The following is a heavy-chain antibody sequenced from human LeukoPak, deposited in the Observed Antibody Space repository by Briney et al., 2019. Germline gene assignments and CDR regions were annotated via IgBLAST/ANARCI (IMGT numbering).Heavy chain of an antibody. Sequence: ASVKVSCKASGYTFTSYCISWVRQAPGQGLEWMGWISAYNGNTNYAQKLQGRVTMTTDTSTSTAYMELRSLRSDDTAMYYCARDRVIWFGELPYHWGQGTLVTVSS. V-gene: IGHV1-18*01. CDR3: ARDRVIWFGELPYH. D-gene: IGHD3-10*01. CDR1: GYTFTSYC. CDR2: ISAYNGNT. J-gene: IGHJ5*02.